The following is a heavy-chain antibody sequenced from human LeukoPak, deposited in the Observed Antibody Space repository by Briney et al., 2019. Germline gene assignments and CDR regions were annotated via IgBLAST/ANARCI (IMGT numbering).Heavy chain of an antibody. CDR2: IYTSGST. D-gene: IGHD3-10*01. V-gene: IGHV4-4*07. Sequence: PSETLSLTCTVSGDSISSYYWSWIRQPAGKGLEWIGRIYTSGSTNYDPSLKSRVTMSVDTSKNQFSLKLSSVTAADTAVYYCAREPYGSGSYPYYYYYMDVWGKGTTVTVSS. CDR1: GDSISSYY. CDR3: AREPYGSGSYPYYYYYMDV. J-gene: IGHJ6*03.